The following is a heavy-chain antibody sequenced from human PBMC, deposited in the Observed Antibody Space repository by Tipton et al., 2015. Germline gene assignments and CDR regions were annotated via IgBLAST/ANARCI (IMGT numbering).Heavy chain of an antibody. V-gene: IGHV4-34*01. J-gene: IGHJ4*02. Sequence: TLSLTCAVYGGYFRGYYWSWLRQPPGKGLEWIGHINANGDTHYNPSLESRVAISVDTSKKQFSLKLNSVTAADTAVYYCATHFYDYSGYWDHWGQGTLVTVSP. CDR3: ATHFYDYSGYWDH. D-gene: IGHD3-22*01. CDR1: GGYFRGYY. CDR2: INANGDT.